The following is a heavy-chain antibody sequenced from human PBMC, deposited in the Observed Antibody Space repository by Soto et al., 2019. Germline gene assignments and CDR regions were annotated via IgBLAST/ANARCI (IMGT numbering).Heavy chain of an antibody. Sequence: PGGSLRLSCAASGFTFSNAWMNWVRQAPGKGLEWVGRIKSKTDGGTTDYAAPVKGRFTISRDDSKNTLYLQMNSLKTEDTAVDYCTTDPYYSSSWFWAYYFDYWGQGTLVTVSS. V-gene: IGHV3-15*07. CDR2: IKSKTDGGTT. D-gene: IGHD6-13*01. CDR3: TTDPYYSSSWFWAYYFDY. J-gene: IGHJ4*02. CDR1: GFTFSNAW.